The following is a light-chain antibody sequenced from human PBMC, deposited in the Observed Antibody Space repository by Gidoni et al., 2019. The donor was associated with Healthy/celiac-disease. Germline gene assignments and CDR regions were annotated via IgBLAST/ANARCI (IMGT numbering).Light chain of an antibody. CDR3: QQYNNWPRWT. CDR2: GAS. Sequence: EIGMTQSPATLSVSPGERATLSCRASQSVSSNLAWYQQKPGQAPRLLIYGASTRATGIPARFSGSGSGTEFTLPISSLQSEDFPVYYCQQYNNWPRWTFGQGTKVEIK. J-gene: IGKJ1*01. V-gene: IGKV3-15*01. CDR1: QSVSSN.